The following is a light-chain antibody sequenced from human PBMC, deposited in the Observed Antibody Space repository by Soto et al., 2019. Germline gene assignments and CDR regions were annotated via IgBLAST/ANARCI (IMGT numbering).Light chain of an antibody. CDR3: QQYNNWHGLT. Sequence: EIVMTQSPATLSVSPGERATLSCRASQSVSSNLAWYQQKPCQAPRLLIYGASTRATGIPARFSGSGSGTEFPRTISSLQSEDFAVYYCQQYNNWHGLTFGGGTKVEIK. CDR2: GAS. J-gene: IGKJ4*01. CDR1: QSVSSN. V-gene: IGKV3-15*01.